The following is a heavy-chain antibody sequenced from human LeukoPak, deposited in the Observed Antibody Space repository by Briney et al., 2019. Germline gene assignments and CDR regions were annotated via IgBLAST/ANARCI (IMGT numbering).Heavy chain of an antibody. D-gene: IGHD1-26*01. Sequence: GGSLRLSCAASGFTFSSYEMNWVRQAPGKGLEWVSYISSGGGTMFYADSVKGRFTISRDNAKNSLYLQMNSLRVEDTALYYCARDLAAGAGFDQWGQGTLVTVSS. J-gene: IGHJ4*02. CDR2: ISSGGGTM. V-gene: IGHV3-48*03. CDR1: GFTFSSYE. CDR3: ARDLAAGAGFDQ.